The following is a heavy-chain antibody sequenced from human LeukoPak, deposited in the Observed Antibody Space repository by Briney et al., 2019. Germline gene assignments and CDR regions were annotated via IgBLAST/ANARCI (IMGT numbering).Heavy chain of an antibody. D-gene: IGHD3-10*01. Sequence: KASETLSLACTVSGGSISSSSYYWGWIRQPPGKGLEWIGEINHSGSTNYNPSLKSRVTISVDTSKNQFSLKLSSVTAADTAVYYCARRFTIGVRGVMNWFDPWGQGTLVTVSS. V-gene: IGHV4-39*07. CDR3: ARRFTIGVRGVMNWFDP. CDR1: GGSISSSSYY. J-gene: IGHJ5*02. CDR2: INHSGST.